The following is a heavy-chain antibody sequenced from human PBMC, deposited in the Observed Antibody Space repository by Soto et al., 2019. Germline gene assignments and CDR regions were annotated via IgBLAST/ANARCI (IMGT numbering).Heavy chain of an antibody. Sequence: QVHLVQSGAEVRKPGSSVRVSCKPSATSFSIFSLNWVRQAPGQGLEWKGGVLRITRSTDYAQKLQGRMTITADGSTNTVYMALCCLTSNDTAIYYCATIRLCGGPCYFEDGVQGNLITFPS. CDR2: VLRITRST. D-gene: IGHD2-2*01. CDR1: ATSFSIFS. V-gene: IGHV1-69*01. J-gene: IGHJ4*02. CDR3: ATIRLCGGPCYFED.